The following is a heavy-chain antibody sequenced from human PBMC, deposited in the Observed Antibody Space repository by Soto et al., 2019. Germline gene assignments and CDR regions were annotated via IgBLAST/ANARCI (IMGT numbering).Heavy chain of an antibody. Sequence: EVYLLESGGGFVQPGESLRLSCAASTFPFSSYVMHWFRQAPGKGLEWVSAITGDGSTTYYADSVKGRFTISRDNSTNTLYLQTHSLRANATAMYYCAKPYGFYFYYMDVWGNGTAVTVSS. CDR3: AKPYGFYFYYMDV. V-gene: IGHV3-23*01. J-gene: IGHJ6*03. CDR1: TFPFSSYV. CDR2: ITGDGSTT. D-gene: IGHD3-16*01.